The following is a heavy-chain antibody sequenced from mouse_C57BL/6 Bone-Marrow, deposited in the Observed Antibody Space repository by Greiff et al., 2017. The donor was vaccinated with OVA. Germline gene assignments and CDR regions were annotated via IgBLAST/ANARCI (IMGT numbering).Heavy chain of an antibody. J-gene: IGHJ4*01. D-gene: IGHD2-4*01. CDR2: IYPRSGNT. CDR3: ARSGYDYDGGDYAMDY. V-gene: IGHV1-81*01. CDR1: GYTFTSYG. Sequence: VHLVESGAELARPGASVKLSCKASGYTFTSYGISWVKQRTGQGLEWIGEIYPRSGNTYYNEKFKGKATLTADKSSSTAYMELRSLTSEDSAVYFCARSGYDYDGGDYAMDYWGQGTSVTVSS.